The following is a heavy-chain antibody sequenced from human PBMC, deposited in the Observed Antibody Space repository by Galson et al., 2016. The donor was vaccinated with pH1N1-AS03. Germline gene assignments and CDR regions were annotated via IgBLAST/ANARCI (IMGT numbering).Heavy chain of an antibody. CDR3: AREGTDYGDFLDYYFGMDV. CDR2: IIPILGIS. V-gene: IGHV1-69*10. J-gene: IGHJ6*02. Sequence: SVKVSCKASGGTFSSDGISWVRQAPGQGLEWMGEIIPILGISNYAQKVQGRVTITADKLTSTAYMELSSLRSEDTAVYYCAREGTDYGDFLDYYFGMDVWGQGTTVTVSS. D-gene: IGHD4-17*01. CDR1: GGTFSSDG.